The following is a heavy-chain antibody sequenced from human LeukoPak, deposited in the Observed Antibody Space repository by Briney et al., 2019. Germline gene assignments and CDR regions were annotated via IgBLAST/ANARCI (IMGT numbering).Heavy chain of an antibody. J-gene: IGHJ4*02. V-gene: IGHV3-21*01. D-gene: IGHD2-15*01. Sequence: GGSLRLSCAASGFTFSSYSLNWVRQAPGKGLEWVSSISSSSSYIYYADSVKDRFTISRDNAKNSLYLQMNSLRAEDTAVYYCARVGEGYCSDYWGQGTLVTISS. CDR1: GFTFSSYS. CDR3: ARVGEGYCSDY. CDR2: ISSSSSYI.